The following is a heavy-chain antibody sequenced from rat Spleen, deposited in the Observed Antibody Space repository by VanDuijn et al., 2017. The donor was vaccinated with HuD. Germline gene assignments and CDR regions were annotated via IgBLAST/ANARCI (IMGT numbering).Heavy chain of an antibody. Sequence: EVQLQESGPGLVKPSQSLSLTCSVTGYSITSSYRWNWIRKFPGNKLEWMAYISYSGSTGFNPSLKSRISITRDTSKNQFFLQVNSVTTEDTASYYCTTDKYGGYSAGFAYWGQGASVTVSS. D-gene: IGHD1-11*01. V-gene: IGHV3-3*01. CDR3: TTDKYGGYSAGFAY. CDR2: ISYSGST. CDR1: GYSITSSYR. J-gene: IGHJ4*01.